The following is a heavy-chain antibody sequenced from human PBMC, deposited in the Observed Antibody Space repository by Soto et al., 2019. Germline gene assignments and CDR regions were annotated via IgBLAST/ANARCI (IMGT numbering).Heavy chain of an antibody. Sequence: EVQLVESGGSLVQPGGSLRLSCAASGFTFSSFWMSWVRQAPGKGLEWVANIKQDGSEKYYVDSVRGRFSISRDNAKNSLFLQMNSLRAEDTAVYYCARRPYGDYGAYFDYWGQGTLVTVSS. CDR2: IKQDGSEK. CDR3: ARRPYGDYGAYFDY. J-gene: IGHJ4*02. CDR1: GFTFSSFW. V-gene: IGHV3-7*01. D-gene: IGHD4-17*01.